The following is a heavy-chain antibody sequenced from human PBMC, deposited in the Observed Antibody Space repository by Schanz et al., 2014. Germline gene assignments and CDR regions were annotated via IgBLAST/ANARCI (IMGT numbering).Heavy chain of an antibody. CDR2: ISGSGGST. J-gene: IGHJ6*02. CDR3: AKGMGYCSGGTCYDYYYYGLDV. CDR1: GFTFTTHS. V-gene: IGHV3-23*01. D-gene: IGHD2-15*01. Sequence: EVQLLESGGGLVQPGGSLRLSCAASGFTFTTHSMTWVRQAPGKGLEWVSGISGSGGSTYYADSVKDRFTVSRDNSKNTLYRQMNSLSADDTAVFYCAKGMGYCSGGTCYDYYYYGLDVWGQGTTVTVSS.